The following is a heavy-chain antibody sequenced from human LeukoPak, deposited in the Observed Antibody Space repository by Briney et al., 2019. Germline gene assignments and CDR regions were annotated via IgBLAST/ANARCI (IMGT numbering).Heavy chain of an antibody. CDR3: VRDDGAYYQHSMDV. V-gene: IGHV3-48*03. CDR1: GFNFNNHE. D-gene: IGHD3-16*01. J-gene: IGHJ6*03. Sequence: GGSLRLTCVVSGFNFNNHEMNWVRQAPGKGLEWVSYISSSGSSIYYADSVKGRFTITRDNARNSLYLQMDSLRVEDRALYYCVRDDGAYYQHSMDVWGKGTTVTVSS. CDR2: ISSSGSSI.